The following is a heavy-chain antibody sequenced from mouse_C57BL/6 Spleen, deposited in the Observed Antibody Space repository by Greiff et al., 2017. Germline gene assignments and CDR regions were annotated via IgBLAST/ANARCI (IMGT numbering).Heavy chain of an antibody. CDR3: ARKDYYGSSYFDY. Sequence: VQLQQSGAELVKPGASVKISCKASGYAFSSYWMNWVKQRPGKGLEWIGQIYPGDGDTNYNGKFKGKATLTADKSASTAYMQLSSLTSEDSAVYCCARKDYYGSSYFDYWGQGTTLTVSS. J-gene: IGHJ2*01. CDR1: GYAFSSYW. CDR2: IYPGDGDT. V-gene: IGHV1-80*01. D-gene: IGHD1-1*01.